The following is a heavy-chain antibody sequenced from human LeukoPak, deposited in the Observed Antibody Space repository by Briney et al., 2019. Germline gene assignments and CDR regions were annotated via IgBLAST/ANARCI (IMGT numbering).Heavy chain of an antibody. CDR1: GLTFSNSA. CDR3: ARSLVVGATYPYH. V-gene: IGHV3-73*01. CDR2: IRSKPNNYTT. Sequence: GGSLRLSCAVSGLTFSNSAIHWVRQASGKGLEWVGRIRSKPNNYTTSYAESLKGRFTISRDDSKNTAYLQMNSLKIEDTAVYYCARSLVVGATYPYHWGQGTLVTVSS. J-gene: IGHJ5*02. D-gene: IGHD1-26*01.